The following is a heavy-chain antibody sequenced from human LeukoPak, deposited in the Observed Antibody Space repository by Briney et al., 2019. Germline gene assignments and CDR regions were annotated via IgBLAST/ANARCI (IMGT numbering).Heavy chain of an antibody. CDR3: ARVSDYYDSSGYSY. V-gene: IGHV1-69*05. CDR2: IIPIFGTA. CDR1: GGTFSSYA. J-gene: IGHJ4*02. D-gene: IGHD3-22*01. Sequence: ASVKVSCKASGGTFSSYAISWVRQAPGQGLEWMGGIIPIFGTANYAQKFQGRVTITTDESTSTAYMELSSLRSEDTAVYYCARVSDYYDSSGYSYWGQGTLVTVSS.